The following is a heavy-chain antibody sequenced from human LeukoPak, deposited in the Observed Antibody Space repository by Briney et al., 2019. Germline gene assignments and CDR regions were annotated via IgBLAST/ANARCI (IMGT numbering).Heavy chain of an antibody. CDR1: GGSFSGYY. CDR3: ARGYCSGGSCYSYYYYNYMDV. J-gene: IGHJ6*03. D-gene: IGHD2-15*01. V-gene: IGHV4-34*01. CDR2: INHSGST. Sequence: SETLSLTCAVYGGSFSGYYWSWIRQPPGKGLEWIGEINHSGSTNYNPSLKSRVTISVDTSKNQFSLKLSSVTAADTAVSYCARGYCSGGSCYSYYYYNYMDVWGKGTTVTVSS.